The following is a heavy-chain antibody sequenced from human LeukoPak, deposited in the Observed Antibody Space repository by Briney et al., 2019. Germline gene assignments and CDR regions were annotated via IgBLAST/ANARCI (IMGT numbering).Heavy chain of an antibody. CDR1: GFTFSSYT. J-gene: IGHJ3*02. V-gene: IGHV3-21*01. CDR2: ISIGGDYI. Sequence: GGSLRLSCAASGFTFSSYTMIWVRQAPGKGLEWVSSISIGGDYIYYAASVKGRFTISRDNAKNSLFLQMNSLRTEDAAMYYCARERSSGSHRVVNAFDIWGQGTVVTVSS. CDR3: ARERSSGSHRVVNAFDI. D-gene: IGHD1-26*01.